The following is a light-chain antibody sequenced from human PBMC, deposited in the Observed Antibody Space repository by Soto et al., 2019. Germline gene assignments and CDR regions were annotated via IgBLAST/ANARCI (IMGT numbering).Light chain of an antibody. V-gene: IGKV3-15*01. J-gene: IGKJ5*01. CDR2: GAS. Sequence: EIVMTQSPATLSVSPGERATLSCRASQSVSSDLAWYQQKPGRAPRLLIYGASIRATGIPARFSGSGSWTEFTLTISSLQSEDFAVYYCQQYNTWPPITFGQGTRLEIK. CDR3: QQYNTWPPIT. CDR1: QSVSSD.